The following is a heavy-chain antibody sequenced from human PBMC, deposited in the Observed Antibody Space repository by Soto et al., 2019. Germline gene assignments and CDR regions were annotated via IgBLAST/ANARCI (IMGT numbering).Heavy chain of an antibody. CDR1: EFTFRSYW. CDR2: ISGDGSST. J-gene: IGHJ3*01. D-gene: IGHD1-7*01. V-gene: IGHV3-74*01. Sequence: PGESLKISCAASEFTFRSYWMHWARQSPGKGLVWVSRISGDGSSTTYADSVRGRFTISRDNAKNTVYLQMDSLRAEDTAVYYCARSLPGTYGAFDLWGQGTMSTVSS. CDR3: ARSLPGTYGAFDL.